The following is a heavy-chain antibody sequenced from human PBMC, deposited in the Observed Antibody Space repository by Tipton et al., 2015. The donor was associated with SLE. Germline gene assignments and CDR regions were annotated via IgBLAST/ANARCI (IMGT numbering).Heavy chain of an antibody. D-gene: IGHD3-3*01. CDR3: ARGPHDFWSGYSYYFDY. CDR1: GGSISSSSYY. Sequence: TLSLTCTVSGGSISSSSYYWGWIRQPPGKGLEWIGSIYYSGSTYYNPSLKSRVTISVDTSKNQFSLKLSSVTAADTAVYYCARGPHDFWSGYSYYFDYWGQGTLVTVSS. J-gene: IGHJ4*02. CDR2: IYYSGST. V-gene: IGHV4-39*07.